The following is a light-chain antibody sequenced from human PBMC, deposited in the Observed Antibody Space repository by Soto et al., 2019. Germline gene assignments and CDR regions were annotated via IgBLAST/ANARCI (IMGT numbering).Light chain of an antibody. Sequence: EIVLTQSPATLSLSPGERATLSCGVSQSVSSSYLAWYQQKPGLAPRLLIYDASSRATGIPVRFSGSGSGTDFTLTISRLEPEGFAVYYCQQYGSSPYTFGQGTKLEIK. CDR2: DAS. CDR3: QQYGSSPYT. V-gene: IGKV3D-20*01. J-gene: IGKJ2*01. CDR1: QSVSSSY.